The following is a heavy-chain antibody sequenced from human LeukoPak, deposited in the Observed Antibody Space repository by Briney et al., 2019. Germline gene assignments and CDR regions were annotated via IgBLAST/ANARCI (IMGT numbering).Heavy chain of an antibody. CDR3: AREVGNYGSGSYYRGYWYFDL. J-gene: IGHJ2*01. CDR2: IYHSGST. CDR1: GGSFSGYY. D-gene: IGHD3-10*01. Sequence: SETLSLTCAVYGGSFSGYYWSWIRQPPGKGLEWIGEIYHSGSTNYNPSLKSRVTISVDKSKNQFSLKLSSVTAADTAVYYCAREVGNYGSGSYYRGYWYFDLWGRGTLVTVSS. V-gene: IGHV4-34*01.